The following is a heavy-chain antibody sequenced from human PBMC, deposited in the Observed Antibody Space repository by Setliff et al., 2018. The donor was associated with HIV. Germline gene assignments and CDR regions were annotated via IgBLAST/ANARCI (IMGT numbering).Heavy chain of an antibody. CDR3: ARRKTGDPRHAFGV. CDR1: GYNFATYW. Sequence: PGESLKISCQASGYNFATYWIGWVRQVPGEGLEWIAIIYPSDSKIKYNPSFRGQVTVSAGQSITTAYLQWTSLKSSDTAIYFCARRKTGDPRHAFGVWGRGTMVTVSS. J-gene: IGHJ3*01. V-gene: IGHV5-51*01. D-gene: IGHD7-27*01. CDR2: IYPSDSKI.